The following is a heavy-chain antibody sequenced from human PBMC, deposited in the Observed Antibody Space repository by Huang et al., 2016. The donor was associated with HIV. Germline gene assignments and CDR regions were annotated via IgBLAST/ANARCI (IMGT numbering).Heavy chain of an antibody. Sequence: EVQLVESGGGLVQPGGSLRLSCAASGFPFSSYNMNWVRQAPGKGLDGVSYIMRCSRTIYYADSVKGRFTISRDNAKNSLYLQMNSLRAEDTAVYYCAREVSGLWHNDYWGQGTLVTVSS. CDR3: AREVSGLWHNDY. CDR1: GFPFSSYN. J-gene: IGHJ4*02. V-gene: IGHV3-48*01. CDR2: IMRCSRTI. D-gene: IGHD3-10*01.